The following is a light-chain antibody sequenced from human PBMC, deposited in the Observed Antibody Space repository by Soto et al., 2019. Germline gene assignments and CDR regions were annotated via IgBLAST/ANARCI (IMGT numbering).Light chain of an antibody. CDR2: DAS. CDR3: KQYDIWPPT. Sequence: EIVMTESPATLSVSPGERVTLSCRASQSVSNKLAWYQQKPGQAPRLLIYDASTRATGIPARFSGSGSGTEFTLTISSLQSEDFAVYCCKQYDIWPPTFGQGTKVEIE. V-gene: IGKV3-15*01. J-gene: IGKJ1*01. CDR1: QSVSNK.